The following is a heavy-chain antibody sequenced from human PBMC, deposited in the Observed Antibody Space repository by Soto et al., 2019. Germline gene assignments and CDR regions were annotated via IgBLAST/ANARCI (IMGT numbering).Heavy chain of an antibody. V-gene: IGHV4-39*01. CDR1: GGSISSSSYY. J-gene: IGHJ4*02. D-gene: IGHD3-10*01. CDR3: ARASGGYYGSGSIFDY. CDR2: IYYSGST. Sequence: QLQLQESGPGLVKPSETLSLTCTVSGGSISSSSYYWGWIRQPPGKGLEWIGSIYYSGSTYYNPSLKSRVTSTVDTSKNQSSLQLSAVTAADTAVYYCARASGGYYGSGSIFDYWGQGTLVTVSS.